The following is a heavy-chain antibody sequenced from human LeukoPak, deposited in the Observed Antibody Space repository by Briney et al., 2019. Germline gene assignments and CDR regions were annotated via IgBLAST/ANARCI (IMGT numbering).Heavy chain of an antibody. V-gene: IGHV4-39*01. J-gene: IGHJ4*02. CDR3: ASRKMTGYYRRYYGSGSYDNYFDY. CDR2: IYYTGST. CDR1: GASISSSSYY. D-gene: IGHD3-10*01. Sequence: SETLSLTCTVSGASISSSSYYWGWIRQPPGKGLEWIGSIYYTGSTYYNPSLKSRLTISIDTSKKQFSLKLTSVTAADTAVYYCASRKMTGYYRRYYGSGSYDNYFDYWGQGTLVTVSS.